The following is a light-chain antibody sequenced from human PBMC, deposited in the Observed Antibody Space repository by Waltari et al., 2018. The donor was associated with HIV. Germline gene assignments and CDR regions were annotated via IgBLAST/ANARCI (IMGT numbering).Light chain of an antibody. V-gene: IGLV2-11*01. CDR3: CSYSGSGTLYV. J-gene: IGLJ1*01. Sequence: QSALTQPRSVSGSPGQSVTISCTGTSSDVGGYTFVSWYQHHPGKAPKLVISDVTNRPSGVPDRFSGSKSCNTASLTISGLQAEDEADYYCCSYSGSGTLYVFGTGTEVTVL. CDR2: DVT. CDR1: SSDVGGYTF.